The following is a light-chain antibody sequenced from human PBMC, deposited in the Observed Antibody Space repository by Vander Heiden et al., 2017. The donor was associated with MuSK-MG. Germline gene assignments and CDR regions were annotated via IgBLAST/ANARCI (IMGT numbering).Light chain of an antibody. CDR3: QVEDRSSDHVV. J-gene: IGLJ2*01. V-gene: IGLV3-21*04. CDR2: YDS. CDR1: HIGSKR. Sequence: SSVLTQPPSVSVAPGKTARITCGGNHIGSKRVHWYQQKPGPAPVLVIYYDSERRSGMPERFSGSNYGTTATVTTTRVEAGEGADYYCQVEDRSSDHVVFGGGTKRTVL.